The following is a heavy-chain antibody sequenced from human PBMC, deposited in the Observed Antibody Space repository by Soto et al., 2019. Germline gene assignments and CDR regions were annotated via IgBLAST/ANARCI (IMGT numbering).Heavy chain of an antibody. J-gene: IGHJ6*02. CDR1: GGTFSSYA. Sequence: SVKVSCKASGGTFSSYAISWVRQAPGQGLEWMGGIIPIFGTANYAQKFQGRVTITADESTSTAYMELSSLRSEDTAVYYCARGSLLWFGGSYYYGMDVWGQGTTVTISS. D-gene: IGHD3-10*01. CDR3: ARGSLLWFGGSYYYGMDV. V-gene: IGHV1-69*13. CDR2: IIPIFGTA.